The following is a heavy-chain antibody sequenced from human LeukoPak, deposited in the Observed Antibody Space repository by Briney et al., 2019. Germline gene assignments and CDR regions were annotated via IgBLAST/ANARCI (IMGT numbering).Heavy chain of an antibody. V-gene: IGHV4-59*01. J-gene: IGHJ4*02. CDR2: IYYSGST. CDR3: ARRTGYYDGFDF. CDR1: GRSISSYY. Sequence: SQTLSLTCPVSGRSISSYYWSWIRQPPGKGLEWIGYIYYSGSTNYNPSLKSRVTISVDTSKNQFSLKLSSVTAADTAVYYCARRTGYYDGFDFWGQGTLVTVSS. D-gene: IGHD3/OR15-3a*01.